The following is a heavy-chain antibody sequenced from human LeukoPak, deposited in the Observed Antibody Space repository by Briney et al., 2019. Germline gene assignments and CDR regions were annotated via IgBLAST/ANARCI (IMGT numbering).Heavy chain of an antibody. CDR3: ARDQWGDHNVVVPAAISPSRAMDV. J-gene: IGHJ6*04. D-gene: IGHD2-2*02. CDR2: INPSGGST. Sequence: ASVKVSCKASGYTLTRYYMHWVGQAPGQGLEWMGIINPSGGSTSYAQKFQGRVTMTRDTSTSTVYMALSSMRSEDTAVYYCARDQWGDHNVVVPAAISPSRAMDVWGKGTTVTVSS. CDR1: GYTLTRYY. V-gene: IGHV1-46*01.